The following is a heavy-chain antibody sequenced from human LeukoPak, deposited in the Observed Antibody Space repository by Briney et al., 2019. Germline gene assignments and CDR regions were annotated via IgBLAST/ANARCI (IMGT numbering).Heavy chain of an antibody. CDR3: ARDGPAAGRFDY. J-gene: IGHJ4*02. V-gene: IGHV3-66*01. CDR2: IYSGGST. D-gene: IGHD6-13*01. Sequence: GGSLRLSYAASGFTFSSYGMHWVRQAPGKGLEWVSVIYSGGSTYYADSVKGRFTISRDNSKNTLYLQMNSLRAEDTAVYYCARDGPAAGRFDYWGQGTLVTVSS. CDR1: GFTFSSYG.